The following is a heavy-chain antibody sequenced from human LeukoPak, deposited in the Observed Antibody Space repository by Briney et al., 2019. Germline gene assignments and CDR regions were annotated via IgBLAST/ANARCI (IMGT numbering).Heavy chain of an antibody. D-gene: IGHD7-27*01. CDR3: ATGLPGSYYYGMDV. J-gene: IGHJ6*02. Sequence: ASVKVSCKVSGYTLTELSMHWVRQAPGKGLEWMGGFDPEDGETIYAQKFQGRVTMTEDTSTDTAYMELSSPRSEDTAVYYCATGLPGSYYYGMDVWGQGTTVTVSS. CDR2: FDPEDGET. CDR1: GYTLTELS. V-gene: IGHV1-24*01.